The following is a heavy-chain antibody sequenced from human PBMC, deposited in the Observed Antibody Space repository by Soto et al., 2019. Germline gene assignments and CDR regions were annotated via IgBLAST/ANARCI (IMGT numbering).Heavy chain of an antibody. V-gene: IGHV3-21*01. CDR2: ISSSSSYI. D-gene: IGHD6-13*01. J-gene: IGHJ5*02. Sequence: EVQLVESGGGLVKPGGSLRLSCAASGFTFSSYSMNWVRQAPGKGLEWVSSISSSSSYIYYADSVKGRFTISRDNAKNSLYLQMNSLRAEDTAVYYCARDQWEQLVPALNWFDPWGQGTLVTVSS. CDR3: ARDQWEQLVPALNWFDP. CDR1: GFTFSSYS.